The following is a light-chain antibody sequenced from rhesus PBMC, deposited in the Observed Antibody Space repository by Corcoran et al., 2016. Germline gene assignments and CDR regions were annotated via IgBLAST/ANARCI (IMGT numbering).Light chain of an antibody. CDR3: QQHNSDPPT. CDR1: QGISGW. J-gene: IGKJ4*01. CDR2: AAS. Sequence: DIQLTQSPSSLSASVGDRVTITCQASQGISGWLAWYQQKPGKAPKLLICAASSLQNGFPSRFSGSGSGTHFTLTISSMQPEDCATDYCQQHNSDPPTFGGGTKVEIK. V-gene: IGKV1-33*02.